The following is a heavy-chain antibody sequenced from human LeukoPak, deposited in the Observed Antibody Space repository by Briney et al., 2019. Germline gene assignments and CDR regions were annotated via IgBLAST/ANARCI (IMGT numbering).Heavy chain of an antibody. J-gene: IGHJ1*01. CDR1: GGTFSSYA. CDR2: INPSGGST. CDR3: AREVGSSGWYAAEYFQH. Sequence: ASVKVSCKASGGTFSSYAISWVRQAPGQGLEWMGIINPSGGSTSYAQKFQGRVTMTRDTFTSTVYMELSSLRSEDTAVYYCAREVGSSGWYAAEYFQHWGQGTLVTVSS. V-gene: IGHV1-46*01. D-gene: IGHD6-19*01.